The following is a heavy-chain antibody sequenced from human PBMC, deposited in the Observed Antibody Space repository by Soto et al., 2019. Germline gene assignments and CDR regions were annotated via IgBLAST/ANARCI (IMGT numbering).Heavy chain of an antibody. CDR2: ISYDGRTT. V-gene: IGHV3-30*04. CDR1: GFTFSRHA. D-gene: IGHD2-2*01. J-gene: IGHJ6*02. CDR3: VRRRASTTFYALDV. Sequence: GGSLRLSCSASGFTFSRHAMHWVRQAPVKGLEWVVAISYDGRTTHYSNSVRGRFTISRDNSKNTLHLQMSSLRTEDTALYYCVRRRASTTFYALDVWGQGTTVTVSS.